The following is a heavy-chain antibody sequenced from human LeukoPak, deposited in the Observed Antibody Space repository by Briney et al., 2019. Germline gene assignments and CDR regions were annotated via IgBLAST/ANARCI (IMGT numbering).Heavy chain of an antibody. CDR3: ARWMASGPLPRWFDP. CDR1: GYTFTSYY. Sequence: ASVKVSCKASGYTFTSYYMHWVRQAPGQGLEWMGIINPSGGSTSYAQKFQGRVTMTRDTSTSTVYMELTSLRSEDTAVYYCARWMASGPLPRWFDPWGQGTLVTVSS. CDR2: INPSGGST. J-gene: IGHJ5*02. V-gene: IGHV1-46*01. D-gene: IGHD6-19*01.